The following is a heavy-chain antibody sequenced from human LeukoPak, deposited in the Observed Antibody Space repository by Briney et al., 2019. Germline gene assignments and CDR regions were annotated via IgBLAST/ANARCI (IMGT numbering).Heavy chain of an antibody. CDR2: ISPVDSDA. CDR1: GYTFTNSY. Sequence: GESLKISCEGSGYTFTNSYFCWVRETPGKGLECGGLISPVDSDARYSPSSQGQATISAHKSINTAYLRWSSLKASDTAMYYCARRYCRRTSCNPCFFDYWGQGNLVTVSS. V-gene: IGHV5-51*01. D-gene: IGHD2-2*01. CDR3: ARRYCRRTSCNPCFFDY. J-gene: IGHJ4*03.